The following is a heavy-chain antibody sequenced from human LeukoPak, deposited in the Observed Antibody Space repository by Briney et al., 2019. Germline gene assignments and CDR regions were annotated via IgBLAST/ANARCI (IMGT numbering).Heavy chain of an antibody. V-gene: IGHV1-69*05. CDR2: IIPIFGTA. CDR3: ASGSGSSSYDAFDI. CDR1: GGTFSSYA. D-gene: IGHD1-26*01. J-gene: IGHJ3*02. Sequence: SVKVSCKASGGTFSSYAISWVRQAPGQGLEWMGGIIPIFGTATYAQKFQGRVTITTDESTSTAYMELSSLRSEDTAVYYCASGSGSSSYDAFDIWGQGTMVTVSS.